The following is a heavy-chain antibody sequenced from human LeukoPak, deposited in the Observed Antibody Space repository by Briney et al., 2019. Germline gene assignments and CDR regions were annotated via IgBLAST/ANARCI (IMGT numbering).Heavy chain of an antibody. CDR1: GFTFRTYS. D-gene: IGHD1-14*01. V-gene: IGHV3-48*02. J-gene: IGHJ3*02. Sequence: PGGSLRLSCAASGFTFRTYSMNWVRQAPGKGLEWVSYISGSGRITYYADAVKGRFTISRDNVENSLYLQMNSLRDEDTAVYYCARDKGGPATTDAFDIWGQGTMVTVSS. CDR2: ISGSGRIT. CDR3: ARDKGGPATTDAFDI.